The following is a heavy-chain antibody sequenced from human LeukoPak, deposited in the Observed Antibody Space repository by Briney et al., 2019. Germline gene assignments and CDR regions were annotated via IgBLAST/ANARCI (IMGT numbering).Heavy chain of an antibody. D-gene: IGHD1-26*01. V-gene: IGHV3-30-3*01. J-gene: IGHJ6*02. CDR3: ARWVNSGSYKLYYGVDV. Sequence: PGGSLRLSCAASGFTFSSYAMHWVRQAPGKELEWVAVISYDGSNKYYADSVKGRFTISRDNSKNTLYLQMNSLRAEDTAVYYCARWVNSGSYKLYYGVDVWGQGTTVTVSS. CDR1: GFTFSSYA. CDR2: ISYDGSNK.